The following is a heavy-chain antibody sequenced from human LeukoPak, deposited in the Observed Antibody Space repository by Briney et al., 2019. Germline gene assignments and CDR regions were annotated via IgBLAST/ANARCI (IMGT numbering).Heavy chain of an antibody. V-gene: IGHV3-11*01. CDR2: IRGTSTNI. CDR1: GFTFSDYY. Sequence: GGSLTLSCAASGFTFSDYYMSWIRQAPGKGLDWVSYIRGTSTNIHYADSVKGRFTISRDNPKNSLYLQMNSLRAEDTAVYYCARHRIDSSGFYADFDFWGQGTLVTVSS. J-gene: IGHJ4*02. CDR3: ARHRIDSSGFYADFDF. D-gene: IGHD3-22*01.